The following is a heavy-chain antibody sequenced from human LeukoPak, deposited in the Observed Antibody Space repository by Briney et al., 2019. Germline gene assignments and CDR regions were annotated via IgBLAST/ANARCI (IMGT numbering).Heavy chain of an antibody. D-gene: IGHD1-1*01. J-gene: IGHJ4*02. Sequence: GGSLRLSCTASGYTFSGHWIHWVRQAPGMGLVWVSRINEHGTDSMYAESVKGRFTISRDNAKNTVYLQMNSLRAEDTAVYYCVRDETLWTLDWWGQGTLVSVSS. CDR2: INEHGTDS. V-gene: IGHV3-74*03. CDR3: VRDETLWTLDW. CDR1: GYTFSGHW.